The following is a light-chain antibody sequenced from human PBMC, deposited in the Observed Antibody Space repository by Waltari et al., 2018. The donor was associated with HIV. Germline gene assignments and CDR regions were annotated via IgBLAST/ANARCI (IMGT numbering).Light chain of an antibody. CDR3: SSYAGSNNVV. Sequence: QSALTQPPSASGSPGQSVTISCTGSSRDVGGYNYVSWYQQHPGKTPKLMIYEVTKRPPGVPDLFSGSKSGNTASLTVSGLQAEDEADYYCSSYAGSNNVVFGGGTKLTVV. CDR1: SRDVGGYNY. J-gene: IGLJ2*01. V-gene: IGLV2-8*01. CDR2: EVT.